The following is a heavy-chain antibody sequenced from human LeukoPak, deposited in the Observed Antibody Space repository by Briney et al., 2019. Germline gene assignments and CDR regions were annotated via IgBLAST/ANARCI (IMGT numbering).Heavy chain of an antibody. J-gene: IGHJ4*02. CDR2: ISSSSSSI. Sequence: GRSLRLSCAASGFTFSTYSMNWVRQAPGKGLEWVSYISSSSSSIYYADSVKGRFTISRDNAKNSLYLQINSLRAEDTAVYYCAGQDGADYYYYFDSWGQGTPVTVSS. CDR1: GFTFSTYS. CDR3: AGQDGADYYYYFDS. V-gene: IGHV3-48*01. D-gene: IGHD3-22*01.